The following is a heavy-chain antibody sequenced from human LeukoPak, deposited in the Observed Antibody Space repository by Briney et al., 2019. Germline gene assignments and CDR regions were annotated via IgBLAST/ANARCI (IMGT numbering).Heavy chain of an antibody. CDR1: GFTFSSYS. Sequence: GGSLRLSCAASGFTFSSYSMNWVRQAPGKGLEWVSSISSSSSYIYYADSVKGRFTISRDNAKNSLYLQMNSLRAEDTAVYYCARSDSSGWYSVGYWGQGTLVTVSS. J-gene: IGHJ4*02. V-gene: IGHV3-21*01. CDR3: ARSDSSGWYSVGY. CDR2: ISSSSSYI. D-gene: IGHD6-19*01.